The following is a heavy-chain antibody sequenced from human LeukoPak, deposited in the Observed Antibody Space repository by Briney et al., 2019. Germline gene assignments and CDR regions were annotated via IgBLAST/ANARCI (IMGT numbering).Heavy chain of an antibody. CDR2: INHSGST. CDR3: WRALDYSGYERFDY. D-gene: IGHD5-12*01. J-gene: IGHJ4*02. CDR1: GGSFSGYY. V-gene: IGHV4-34*01. Sequence: SGTLSLTCAVYGGSFSGYYWSWIRQPPGKGLEWIGEINHSGSTNYNPSLKSRVTITVDTTKNQFSLMLISVTAADTAVFYFWRALDYSGYERFDYWGQGTMVTVSS.